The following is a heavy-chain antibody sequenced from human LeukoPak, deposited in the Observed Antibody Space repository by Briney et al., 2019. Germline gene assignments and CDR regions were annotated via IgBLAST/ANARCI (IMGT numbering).Heavy chain of an antibody. Sequence: ASVKVSCKASGYTFSNYIIHWVRQAPGQGLEWMGWINAVNGNTEYAQKFQGRVTNTRDTSASTAYMDLSSLRSEDTAVYCCARGGPQYYYDSSGYYSLDYWGQGTLVTVSS. J-gene: IGHJ4*02. V-gene: IGHV1-3*01. CDR2: INAVNGNT. CDR3: ARGGPQYYYDSSGYYSLDY. D-gene: IGHD3-22*01. CDR1: GYTFSNYI.